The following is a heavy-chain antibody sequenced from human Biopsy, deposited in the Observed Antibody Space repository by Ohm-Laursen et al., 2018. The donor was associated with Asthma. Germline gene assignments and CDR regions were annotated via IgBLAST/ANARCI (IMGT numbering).Heavy chain of an antibody. CDR3: ARDSGYYYGSGTYSGGFSLEY. J-gene: IGHJ4*02. Sequence: SLRLSCAASGFSFSNFGMHWVRQAPGKGLEWVAVIAYDGSDKFYADSVKGRFSISRDNSKNTLYLEMNSLRAEDTVRYYCARDSGYYYGSGTYSGGFSLEYWGQGTLVTVSS. CDR1: GFSFSNFG. V-gene: IGHV3-30*03. CDR2: IAYDGSDK. D-gene: IGHD3-10*01.